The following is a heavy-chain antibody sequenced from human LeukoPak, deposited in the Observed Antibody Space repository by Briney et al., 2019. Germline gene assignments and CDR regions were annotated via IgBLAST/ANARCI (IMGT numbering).Heavy chain of an antibody. Sequence: ASVKVSCKASGYTFTGYYMHWVRQAPGQGLEWMGWINHNSGGTNYAQNFQGRVTMTRDTSISTAYMELSRLRSDDTAVYYCARDPSWELPFYYYYMDVWGKGTTVTISS. CDR3: ARDPSWELPFYYYYMDV. CDR1: GYTFTGYY. CDR2: INHNSGGT. V-gene: IGHV1-2*02. J-gene: IGHJ6*03. D-gene: IGHD1-26*01.